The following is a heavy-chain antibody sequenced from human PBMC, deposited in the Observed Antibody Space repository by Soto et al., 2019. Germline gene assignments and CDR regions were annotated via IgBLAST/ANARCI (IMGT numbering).Heavy chain of an antibody. Sequence: SETLSLTCTVSGGSISSYYWSWIRQPAGKGLEWIGRIYTSGSTNYNPSHKSRVTMSVDTSKNQFSLKLSFVTAADTAVYYCARGTYYYDSSGYQNWFDPWGQGTLVTVSS. CDR1: GGSISSYY. V-gene: IGHV4-4*07. CDR2: IYTSGST. J-gene: IGHJ5*02. CDR3: ARGTYYYDSSGYQNWFDP. D-gene: IGHD3-22*01.